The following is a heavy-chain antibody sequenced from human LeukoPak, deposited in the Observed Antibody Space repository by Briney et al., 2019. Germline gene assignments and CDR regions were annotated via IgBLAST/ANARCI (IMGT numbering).Heavy chain of an antibody. J-gene: IGHJ4*02. CDR1: GGSISSGSYY. CDR2: IYTSGST. CDR3: ARSSFKATGYFDY. Sequence: PSETLSLTCTVSGGSISSGSYYWSWIRQLAGKGLEWIGRIYTSGSTNYNPSLKSRVTISVDTSKNQFSLKLSSVTAADTAVYYCARSSFKATGYFDYWGQGTLVTVSS. V-gene: IGHV4-61*02. D-gene: IGHD3-9*01.